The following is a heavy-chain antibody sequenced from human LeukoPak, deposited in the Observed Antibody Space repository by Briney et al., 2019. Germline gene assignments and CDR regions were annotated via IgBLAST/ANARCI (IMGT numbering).Heavy chain of an antibody. CDR1: GFSVSSNY. V-gene: IGHV3-53*01. J-gene: IGHJ4*02. Sequence: GGSLRLSCAASGFSVSSNYMSWVRQAPGKGLTWVSVIYSSGSTYYADSVKGRYAISRDDSKNTLHLQMNSLRAEDTAMYYCTRAHGRITRDAYLDYWGQGTLVTVSS. D-gene: IGHD3-10*01. CDR2: IYSSGST. CDR3: TRAHGRITRDAYLDY.